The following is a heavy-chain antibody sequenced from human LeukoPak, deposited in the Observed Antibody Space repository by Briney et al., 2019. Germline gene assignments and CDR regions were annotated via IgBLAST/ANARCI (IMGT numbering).Heavy chain of an antibody. Sequence: ASVKVSCKAFGYTFTSYYMHWVRQAPGQGLEWMGIINPSGGSTSYAQKFQGRVTMTRDTSTSTVYMELSSLRSEDTAVYYCARGPMVRGVYMNWFDPWGQGTLVTVSS. D-gene: IGHD3-10*01. V-gene: IGHV1-46*01. J-gene: IGHJ5*02. CDR2: INPSGGST. CDR1: GYTFTSYY. CDR3: ARGPMVRGVYMNWFDP.